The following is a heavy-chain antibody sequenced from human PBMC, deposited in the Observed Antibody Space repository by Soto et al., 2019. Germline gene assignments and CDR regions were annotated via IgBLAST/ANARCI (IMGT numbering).Heavy chain of an antibody. Sequence: ASVKVSCKASGDTFTGYYMHWVRQAPGPGLEWMGWINPNSGGTNYAQKFQGWVTMTRDTSISTAYMELSRLRSDDTAVYHCARGLSFGEPHYYYSGMDVWGQGTTVTVSS. CDR1: GDTFTGYY. J-gene: IGHJ6*02. D-gene: IGHD3-10*01. V-gene: IGHV1-2*04. CDR2: INPNSGGT. CDR3: ARGLSFGEPHYYYSGMDV.